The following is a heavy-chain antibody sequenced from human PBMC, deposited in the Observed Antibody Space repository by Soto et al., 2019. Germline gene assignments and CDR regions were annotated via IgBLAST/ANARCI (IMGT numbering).Heavy chain of an antibody. Sequence: SETLSLTCAVSGGSISSSNWWSWVRQPPGKGLEWIGEIYHSGSTNYNPSLKSRVTISVDKSKNQFSLKLSSVTAADTAVYYCERPYDFWSGPLGMDVWGQGTTVTVYS. CDR3: ERPYDFWSGPLGMDV. CDR2: IYHSGST. D-gene: IGHD3-3*01. CDR1: GGSISSSNW. V-gene: IGHV4-4*02. J-gene: IGHJ6*02.